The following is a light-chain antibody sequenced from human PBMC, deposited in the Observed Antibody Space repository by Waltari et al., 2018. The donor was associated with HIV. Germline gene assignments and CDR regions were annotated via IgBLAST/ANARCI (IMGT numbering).Light chain of an antibody. CDR1: QSVSSS. CDR3: QQRRNWPKT. V-gene: IGKV3-11*01. J-gene: IGKJ1*01. CDR2: DAS. Sequence: EIVLTQSPATLSLSPGERATISCRASQSVSSSLAWYQQKPGQAPRLLIYDASNRATGIPARFSGSGSGTDFTLTISSLESEDFAVYYCQQRRNWPKTFGQGTKVEIK.